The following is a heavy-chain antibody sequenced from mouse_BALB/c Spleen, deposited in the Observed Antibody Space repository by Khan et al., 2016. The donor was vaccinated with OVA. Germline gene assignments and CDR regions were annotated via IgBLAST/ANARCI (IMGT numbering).Heavy chain of an antibody. CDR1: GFNIKDTY. D-gene: IGHD2-1*01. CDR3: ATLCGNPGAF. Sequence: VQLKESGAELVKPGASVKLSCSASGFNIKDTYIHWMKQRPEQGLEWIGRIDPPNDDSKYGPKFPAKATLTADTSSNPAYLQLSSLTSEDTAVYYCATLCGNPGAFWGQGTLVSVSA. J-gene: IGHJ3*01. CDR2: IDPPNDDS. V-gene: IGHV14-3*02.